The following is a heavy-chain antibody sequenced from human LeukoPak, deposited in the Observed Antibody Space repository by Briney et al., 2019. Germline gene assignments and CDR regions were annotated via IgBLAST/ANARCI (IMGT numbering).Heavy chain of an antibody. J-gene: IGHJ4*02. CDR1: GFTFRDYY. CDR2: ISSSSSYT. Sequence: TGGSLRLSCAASGFTFRDYYMTWIRQAPGKGLEWLSYISSSSSYTNYADSVKGRFTISRDNAKNSLYLQMSSLRAEDTAVYYCARAVAGYELDYWGQGTLVTVSS. CDR3: ARAVAGYELDY. D-gene: IGHD6-19*01. V-gene: IGHV3-11*05.